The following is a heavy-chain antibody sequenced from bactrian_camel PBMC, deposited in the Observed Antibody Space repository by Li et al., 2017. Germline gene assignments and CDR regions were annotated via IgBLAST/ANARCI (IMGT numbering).Heavy chain of an antibody. D-gene: IGHD8*01. V-gene: IGHV3S1*01. J-gene: IGHJ4*01. CDR2: INSGGGST. Sequence: QVQLVESGGGSVQAGGSLRLSCAASGFTFSSYWMYWVRQAPGKGLEWVSAINSGGGSTYYTDSVKGRFTISRDNVPNTLLHLQMTDLKPEDTAMYYCAANRDVNIPPSLALDSSRYKSWGQGTQVTVS. CDR3: AANRDVNIPPSLALDSSRYKS. CDR1: GFTFSSYW.